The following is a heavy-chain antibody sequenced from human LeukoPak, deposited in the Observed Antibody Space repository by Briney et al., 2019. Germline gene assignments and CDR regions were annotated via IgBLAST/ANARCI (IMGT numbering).Heavy chain of an antibody. J-gene: IGHJ4*02. CDR2: ISSSSSYI. D-gene: IGHD3-10*01. CDR3: ARDLWFGELLRPFDY. Sequence: GGSLRLSCAASGFTFSSYSMNWVRQAPGKGLEWASSISSSSSYIYYADSVKGRFTISRDNAKNSLYLQMNSLRAEDTAVYYCARDLWFGELLRPFDYWGQGTLVTVSS. CDR1: GFTFSSYS. V-gene: IGHV3-21*01.